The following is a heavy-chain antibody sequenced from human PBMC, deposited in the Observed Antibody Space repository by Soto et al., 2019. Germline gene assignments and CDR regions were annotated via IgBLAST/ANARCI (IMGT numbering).Heavy chain of an antibody. CDR1: GGTFSSYA. CDR2: IIPIFGTA. J-gene: IGHJ6*02. CDR3: ASHKGNYYYYGMDV. V-gene: IGHV1-69*01. Sequence: QVQLVQSGAEVKKPGSSVNVSCKASGGTFSSYAISWVRQAPGQGLEWMGGIIPIFGTANYAHKFQGRVKITADESTSTAYMELSSLRSEDTAVYYCASHKGNYYYYGMDVWGQGTTVTVSS.